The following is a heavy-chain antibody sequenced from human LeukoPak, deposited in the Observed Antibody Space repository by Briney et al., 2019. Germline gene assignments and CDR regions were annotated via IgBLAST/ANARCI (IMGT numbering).Heavy chain of an antibody. V-gene: IGHV3-30*04. CDR3: ARGAYASSWLNFDY. D-gene: IGHD6-13*01. J-gene: IGHJ4*02. Sequence: GGSLRLSCAASGFTFSSYAMHWVRQAPGKGLEWVAVIAYDGSNKYYVDSGKGRFTISRDNSKSTLYLQMNSLRAEDTAVYYCARGAYASSWLNFDYWGQGTLVTVSS. CDR1: GFTFSSYA. CDR2: IAYDGSNK.